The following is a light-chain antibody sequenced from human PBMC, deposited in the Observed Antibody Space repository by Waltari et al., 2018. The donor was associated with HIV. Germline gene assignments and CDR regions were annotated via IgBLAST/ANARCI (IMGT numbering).Light chain of an antibody. CDR3: QQFNSYPNT. J-gene: IGKJ4*01. CDR1: QAIAHA. CDR2: DAS. V-gene: IGKV1-13*02. Sequence: AIQLTQSPSSLSASVGYRVTLTCRASQAIAHALAWYQQKPGKPPKVLIFDASNLEGGVSSRFSGSGSGTEFTLTINSLQPEDFATYFCQQFNSYPNTFGGGTKVEIK.